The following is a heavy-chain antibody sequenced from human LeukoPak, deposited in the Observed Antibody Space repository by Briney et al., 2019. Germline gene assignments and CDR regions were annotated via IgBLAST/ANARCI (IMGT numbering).Heavy chain of an antibody. D-gene: IGHD3-22*01. CDR3: ARDSIAYYDSSGYYY. CDR2: ISAYNGNT. CDR1: GGTFSSYA. Sequence: GASVKVSCKASGGTFSSYAISWVRQAPGQGLEWMGWISAYNGNTNYAQKLQGRVTMTTDTSTSTAYMELRSLRSDDTAVYYCARDSIAYYDSSGYYYWGQGTLVTVSS. V-gene: IGHV1-18*01. J-gene: IGHJ4*02.